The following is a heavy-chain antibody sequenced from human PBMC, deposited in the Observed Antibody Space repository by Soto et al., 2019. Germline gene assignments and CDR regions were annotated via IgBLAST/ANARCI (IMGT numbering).Heavy chain of an antibody. D-gene: IGHD3-9*01. CDR1: GLNLSHPW. CDR2: IKSNTDGGTA. Sequence: GGSLRLSCAASGLNLSHPWMTWVRQAAGKGLEWVGRIKSNTDGGTADYAAPVKGRFTISRDDSKNTVYLQMNSLKTEDTAVYYCTTGIYYDILTGYHDVAYWGQGTLVTVSS. J-gene: IGHJ4*02. V-gene: IGHV3-15*01. CDR3: TTGIYYDILTGYHDVAY.